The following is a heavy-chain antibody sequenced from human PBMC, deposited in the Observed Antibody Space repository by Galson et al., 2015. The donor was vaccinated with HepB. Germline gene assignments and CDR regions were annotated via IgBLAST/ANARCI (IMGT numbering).Heavy chain of an antibody. J-gene: IGHJ4*02. CDR3: ARTRLMTVFGVTYPGSLDY. CDR1: GDSMRNYF. CDR2: VYYSGIT. D-gene: IGHD3-3*01. V-gene: IGHV4-59*08. Sequence: ETLSLTCTVSGDSMRNYFWSWIRQPPGKGLEYIGYVYYSGITNYSPSLKSRGTISIDTSKNQFSLKLRSVTAADTAIYYCARTRLMTVFGVTYPGSLDYWGQGTLVTVSS.